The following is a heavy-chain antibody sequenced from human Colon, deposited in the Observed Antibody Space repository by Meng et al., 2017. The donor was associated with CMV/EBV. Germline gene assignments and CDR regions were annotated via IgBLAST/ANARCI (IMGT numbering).Heavy chain of an antibody. J-gene: IGHJ4*02. D-gene: IGHD2-2*01. CDR3: AVPPGGY. CDR2: TTNKANSYTT. V-gene: IGHV3-72*01. Sequence: LRLSCAASGFTFSDHHMDWVRQAPGKGLEWVGRTTNKANSYTTQYAASVKGRFPISRDDSKNSLYLQMNSLKTEDTAVYYCAVPPGGYWGQGTLVTVSS. CDR1: GFTFSDHH.